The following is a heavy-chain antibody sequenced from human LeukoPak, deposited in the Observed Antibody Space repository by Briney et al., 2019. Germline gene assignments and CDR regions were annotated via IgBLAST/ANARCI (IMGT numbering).Heavy chain of an antibody. CDR2: IYYSGST. CDR3: ATYCSGGSCLGY. CDR1: GGSISSYY. J-gene: IGHJ4*02. V-gene: IGHV4-59*12. Sequence: PSETLSLTCTVSGGSISSYYWSWIRQPPGKGLEWIGYIYYSGSTYYNPSLKSRVTISVDTSKNQFSLKLSSVTAADTAVYYCATYCSGGSCLGYWGQGTLVTVSS. D-gene: IGHD2-15*01.